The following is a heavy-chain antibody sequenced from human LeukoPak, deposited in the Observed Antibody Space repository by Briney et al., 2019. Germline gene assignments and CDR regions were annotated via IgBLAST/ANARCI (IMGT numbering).Heavy chain of an antibody. D-gene: IGHD3-10*01. V-gene: IGHV4-61*02. CDR2: IYTSGST. J-gene: IGHJ4*02. CDR3: ARESRWYGSGSYYKGFDY. Sequence: SSETLSLTCTVSGGSISSSSYYWGWIRQPAGKGLEWIGRIYTSGSTYYNPSLKSRVTISVDTSKNQFSLKLSSVTAADTAVYYCARESRWYGSGSYYKGFDYWGQGTLVTVSS. CDR1: GGSISSSSYY.